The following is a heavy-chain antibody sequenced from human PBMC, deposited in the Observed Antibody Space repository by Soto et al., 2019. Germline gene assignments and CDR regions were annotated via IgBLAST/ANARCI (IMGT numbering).Heavy chain of an antibody. Sequence: EVQLLESGGGLVQPGGSLRLSCAASGFTFSSYAMSWVRQAPGKGLEWVSAISGSGGSTYYADSVKGRFTISRDNSKNTLYLQMNSLRAEDTAVYYCAKAGEYSGYEYYYYYMGVWGKGTTVTVSS. J-gene: IGHJ6*03. CDR2: ISGSGGST. V-gene: IGHV3-23*01. D-gene: IGHD5-12*01. CDR3: AKAGEYSGYEYYYYYMGV. CDR1: GFTFSSYA.